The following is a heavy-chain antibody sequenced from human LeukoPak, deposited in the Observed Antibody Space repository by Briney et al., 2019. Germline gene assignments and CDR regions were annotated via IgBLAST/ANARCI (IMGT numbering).Heavy chain of an antibody. CDR3: ARDIAVAGTRAFDI. V-gene: IGHV4-59*01. CDR1: DGSISSYY. J-gene: IGHJ3*02. CDR2: IYYSGST. Sequence: SETLSLTCTVSDGSISSYYWSWIRQPPGKGLEWIGYIYYSGSTNYNPSLKSRVTISVDTSKNQFSLKLNSVTAADTAVYYCARDIAVAGTRAFDIWGQGTMVTVSS. D-gene: IGHD6-19*01.